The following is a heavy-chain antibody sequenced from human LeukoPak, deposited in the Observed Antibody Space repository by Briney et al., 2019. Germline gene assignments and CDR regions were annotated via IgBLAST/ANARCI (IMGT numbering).Heavy chain of an antibody. CDR3: ARRGQRYCSSTSCYRGAWFDP. V-gene: IGHV4-34*01. J-gene: IGHJ5*02. D-gene: IGHD2-2*01. Sequence: SETLSLTCAVYGGSFSGYYWSWIRQPPGKGLEWIGEINHSGSTNYNPSLKSRVTISVDTSKNQFSLKLSSVTAADTAVYYCARRGQRYCSSTSCYRGAWFDPWGQGTLVTVSS. CDR1: GGSFSGYY. CDR2: INHSGST.